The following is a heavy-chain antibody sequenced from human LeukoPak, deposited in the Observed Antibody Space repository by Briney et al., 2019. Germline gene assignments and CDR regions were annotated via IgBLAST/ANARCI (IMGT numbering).Heavy chain of an antibody. D-gene: IGHD3-22*01. CDR2: ISGSGGST. J-gene: IGHJ4*02. Sequence: GGSLRLSCAASGFTFSNYAMSWVRQAPGKGLEWDSAISGSGGSTYYADSVKGRFTISRDNSKNTLYLQMNSLRAEDTAVYYCAKYGDESSGYYSDWGQGTLVTVSS. CDR3: AKYGDESSGYYSD. CDR1: GFTFSNYA. V-gene: IGHV3-23*01.